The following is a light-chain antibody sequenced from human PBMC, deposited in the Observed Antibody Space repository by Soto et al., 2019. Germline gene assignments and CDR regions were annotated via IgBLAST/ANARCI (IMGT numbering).Light chain of an antibody. Sequence: DIQMTQSPSTLSASVGDRVTITCRASQSISSWLAWYQQKPGKAPKLLIYKASSLESGVPSRFSGSGSGTEVTLTISSLQPDDFATYYCQQYNSYSPGFTFGGGTKVEIK. J-gene: IGKJ4*01. CDR3: QQYNSYSPGFT. CDR2: KAS. CDR1: QSISSW. V-gene: IGKV1-5*03.